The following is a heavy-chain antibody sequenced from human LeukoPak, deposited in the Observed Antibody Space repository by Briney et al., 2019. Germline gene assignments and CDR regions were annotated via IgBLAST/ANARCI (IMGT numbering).Heavy chain of an antibody. J-gene: IGHJ4*02. Sequence: QPGGSLRLSCAASGFTFSSYAMSWVRQAPGKGLEWVSAISGSGGSTYYADSVKGRFTISRDNSKNTLYLQMNSLRAEDTAVYYCAKSPTLGGVIVIGYYFDYWGQGTLVTVSS. CDR3: AKSPTLGGVIVIGYYFDY. CDR1: GFTFSSYA. D-gene: IGHD3-16*02. V-gene: IGHV3-23*01. CDR2: ISGSGGST.